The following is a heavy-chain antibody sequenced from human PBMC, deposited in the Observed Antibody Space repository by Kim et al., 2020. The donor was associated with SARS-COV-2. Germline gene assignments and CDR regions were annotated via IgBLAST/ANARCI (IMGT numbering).Heavy chain of an antibody. D-gene: IGHD2-8*01. V-gene: IGHV3-7*01. Sequence: GGSLRLSCAASGFTFSNYLMNWVRQAPGKGLEWVANINHDGSDKNYADSVKGRFSISRDNAKNSMSLQMNSVRAEDTAVYYCAREQYAGNTGNFEYWGQGTLVTVSS. J-gene: IGHJ4*02. CDR1: GFTFSNYL. CDR3: AREQYAGNTGNFEY. CDR2: INHDGSDK.